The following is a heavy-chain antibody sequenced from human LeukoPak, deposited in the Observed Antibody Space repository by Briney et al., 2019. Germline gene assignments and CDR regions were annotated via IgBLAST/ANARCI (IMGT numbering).Heavy chain of an antibody. V-gene: IGHV4-38-2*01. CDR3: ARSIPTDYGDFEDAFDI. CDR1: GYSISSGYY. Sequence: PSETLSLTCAVSGYSISSGYYWGWIRQPPGKGLEWIGSIYHSGSTYYNPSLKSRVTISVDTSKNQFSLKLSSVTAADTAVYYCARSIPTDYGDFEDAFDIWGQGTMVTVSS. J-gene: IGHJ3*02. CDR2: IYHSGST. D-gene: IGHD4-17*01.